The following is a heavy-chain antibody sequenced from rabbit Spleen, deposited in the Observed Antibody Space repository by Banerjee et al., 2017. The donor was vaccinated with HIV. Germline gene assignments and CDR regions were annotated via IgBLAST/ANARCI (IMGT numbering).Heavy chain of an antibody. D-gene: IGHD2-1*01. CDR3: LRDRANIGGDYGPYYFDL. CDR1: GFDFSNYG. Sequence: QEQLVESGGGLVQPGGSLKLSCKASGFDFSNYGVSWVRQTPGKGLEWIGYIEPIFGTTYYASWVNGRFTISRHNAQNTLYLQLDSLTAADTATYFCLRDRANIGGDYGPYYFDLWGQGTLVTVS. J-gene: IGHJ4*01. V-gene: IGHV1S47*01. CDR2: IEPIFGTT.